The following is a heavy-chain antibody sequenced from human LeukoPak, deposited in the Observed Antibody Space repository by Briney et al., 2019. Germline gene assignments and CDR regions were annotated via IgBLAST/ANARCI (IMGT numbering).Heavy chain of an antibody. V-gene: IGHV1-2*02. CDR3: ARGSPMTKSFPQDY. D-gene: IGHD2-21*01. CDR1: GYTFTDYY. J-gene: IGHJ4*02. CDR2: INPNSGDT. Sequence: ASVKVSCKASGYTFTDYYMHGVRQAPGQGLEWMGWINPNSGDTKSAQAFQGRVTMTRDTSVNTAYMELSSLRSDDTAVYYCARGSPMTKSFPQDYWGQGTLITVSS.